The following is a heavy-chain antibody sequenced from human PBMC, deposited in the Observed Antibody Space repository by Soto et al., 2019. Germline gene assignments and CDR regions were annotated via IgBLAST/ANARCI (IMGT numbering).Heavy chain of an antibody. Sequence: QVQLVQSGGGLVKSGGSLRLSCASSGLTLSDNYMSWIRQAPGKGLEWVSYISSSSSYTSYADSVKGRFTSSIDNAKNSLHLQMNSLPAADTAVYYCPRAGRSSYIFAYWGREPWSPSPQ. CDR1: GLTLSDNY. D-gene: IGHD6-6*01. CDR2: ISSSSSYT. J-gene: IGHJ4*02. V-gene: IGHV3-11*06. CDR3: PRAGRSSYIFAY.